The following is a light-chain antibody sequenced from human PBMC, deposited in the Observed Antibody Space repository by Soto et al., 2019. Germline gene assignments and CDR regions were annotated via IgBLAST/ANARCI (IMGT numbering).Light chain of an antibody. CDR3: SSYAGSSNV. Sequence: QSVLTQPPSASGSPGQSVAISCPGTSSDVGGSNYVSWYQQHPGKAPKLMIYEVNKRPSGVPDRFSGSKSGNTASLTVSGLQAEDEADYYCSSYAGSSNVFGTGTKVTVL. CDR1: SSDVGGSNY. J-gene: IGLJ1*01. CDR2: EVN. V-gene: IGLV2-8*01.